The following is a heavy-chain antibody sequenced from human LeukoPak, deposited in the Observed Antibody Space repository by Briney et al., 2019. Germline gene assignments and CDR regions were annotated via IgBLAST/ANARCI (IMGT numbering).Heavy chain of an antibody. CDR2: ISRSGNT. D-gene: IGHD4-23*01. Sequence: KPSETLSLTCTVSNGSISPYYWSWIRQSPGKGLEWIGYISRSGNTDYNPSLKSRVAISVDTSKNQFSLKLSSVTAADTAVYYCARDLLNEGNHLDYWGQGTLVTVSS. CDR1: NGSISPYY. CDR3: ARDLLNEGNHLDY. V-gene: IGHV4-4*09. J-gene: IGHJ4*02.